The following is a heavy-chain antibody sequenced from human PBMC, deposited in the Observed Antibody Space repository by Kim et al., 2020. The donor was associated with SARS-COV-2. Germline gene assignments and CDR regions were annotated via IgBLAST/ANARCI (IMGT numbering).Heavy chain of an antibody. Sequence: ASVKVSCKASGYTFTSYGISWVRQAPGQGLEWMGWISAYNGNTNYAQKLQGRVTMTTDTSTSTAYMELRSLRSDDTAVYYCARDQRAFPKRYCSGGSCYSALDYWGQGTLVTVSS. CDR3: ARDQRAFPKRYCSGGSCYSALDY. J-gene: IGHJ4*02. D-gene: IGHD2-15*01. CDR1: GYTFTSYG. CDR2: ISAYNGNT. V-gene: IGHV1-18*01.